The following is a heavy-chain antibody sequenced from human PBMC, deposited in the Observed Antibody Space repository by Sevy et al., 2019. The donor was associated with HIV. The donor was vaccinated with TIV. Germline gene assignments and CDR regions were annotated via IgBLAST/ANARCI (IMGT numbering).Heavy chain of an antibody. Sequence: GGSLRLSCAASGFTFSSYSMNWVRQAPGKGLEWVSYISSSSSTIYYADSVKGRFTISRDNAKNSLYLQMNSLRAEDTAVYYCARSPPGYCSDGSCYLDFDYWGQGTLVTVSS. CDR3: ARSPPGYCSDGSCYLDFDY. D-gene: IGHD2-15*01. CDR2: ISSSSSTI. J-gene: IGHJ4*02. V-gene: IGHV3-48*01. CDR1: GFTFSSYS.